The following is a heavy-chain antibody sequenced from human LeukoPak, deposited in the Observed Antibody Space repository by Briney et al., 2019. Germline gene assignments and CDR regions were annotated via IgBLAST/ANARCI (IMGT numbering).Heavy chain of an antibody. Sequence: GGSLRLSCAAPGFTFSSYAMSWVRQAPGKGLEWVSAISGSGGTTYCADSVKGRFIISRDNSKNTLFLQMNSLRAEDTAVYYCAKILDDYYYFGMDVWGQGTTVAVSS. CDR2: ISGSGGTT. CDR3: AKILDDYYYFGMDV. J-gene: IGHJ6*02. D-gene: IGHD1-26*01. CDR1: GFTFSSYA. V-gene: IGHV3-23*01.